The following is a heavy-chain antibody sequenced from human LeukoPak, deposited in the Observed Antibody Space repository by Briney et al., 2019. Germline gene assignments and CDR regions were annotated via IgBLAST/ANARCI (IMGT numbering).Heavy chain of an antibody. CDR1: GGSFSGYY. CDR3: ARRIAAAGVEYLDH. V-gene: IGHV4-34*01. Sequence: SETLSLTCAVYGGSFSGYYWSWIRQPPGKGLEWIGSIYFTGSTYYNPSLKSRVTISVDTSKNQFSLKLSSVTAADTAVYYCARRIAAAGVEYLDHWGKGTLVTVSS. CDR2: IYFTGST. J-gene: IGHJ4*02. D-gene: IGHD6-13*01.